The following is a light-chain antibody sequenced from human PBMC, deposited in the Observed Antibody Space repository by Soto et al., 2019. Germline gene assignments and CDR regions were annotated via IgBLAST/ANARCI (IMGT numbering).Light chain of an antibody. J-gene: IGLJ1*01. CDR1: SSDVGGYNY. CDR2: EVS. Sequence: QSVLTQPASVSGSPGQSITISCTGTSSDVGGYNYVSWYQQHPGKAPKLIIYEVSNRPSGVSNRFSGSKSGNTASLTISGLQAEDEADYDCNSYTSKSTGVFGTGTKLTVL. CDR3: NSYTSKSTGV. V-gene: IGLV2-14*01.